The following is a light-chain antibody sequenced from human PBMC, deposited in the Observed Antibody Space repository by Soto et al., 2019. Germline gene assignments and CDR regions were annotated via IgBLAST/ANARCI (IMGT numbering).Light chain of an antibody. CDR3: QQYNTWHPKMA. Sequence: VVTQSPATLSVFPGETAALCCRASQSVSSDLAWYQQRPGQAPRLLIYGASTRATGIPARFRGSGSGTEFRLTSSSLQSEDFATYYCQQYNTWHPKMAFGRGTKVEIK. CDR1: QSVSSD. CDR2: GAS. J-gene: IGKJ1*01. V-gene: IGKV3-15*01.